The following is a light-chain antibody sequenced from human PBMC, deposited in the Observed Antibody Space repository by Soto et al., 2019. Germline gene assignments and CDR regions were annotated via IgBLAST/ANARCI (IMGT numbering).Light chain of an antibody. CDR1: KSDIGSNY. CDR2: RNS. J-gene: IGLJ1*01. Sequence: QSVLTQPPSASGAPGQRVTFSCSGSKSDIGSNYVFWYQQLPGMAPKLLIYRNSQRPSGVPDRFSGSKSGTSASLAISGLQSEDEADYYCAAWDDSLNGYVSGTGTKVTVL. CDR3: AAWDDSLNGYV. V-gene: IGLV1-47*01.